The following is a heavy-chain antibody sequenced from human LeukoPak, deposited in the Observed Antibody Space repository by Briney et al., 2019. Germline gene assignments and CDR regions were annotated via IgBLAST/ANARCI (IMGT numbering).Heavy chain of an antibody. CDR2: INHSGST. CDR1: GGSFSGYY. J-gene: IGHJ6*02. Sequence: SETLPLTCAVYGGSFSGYYWSWIRQPPGKGLEWIGEINHSGSTNYNPSLKSRVTISVDTSKNQFSLGLSSVTAADTAVYYCARTRRSGSYYYYYYGMDVWGQGTTVTVSS. V-gene: IGHV4-34*01. CDR3: ARTRRSGSYYYYYYGMDV. D-gene: IGHD3-10*01.